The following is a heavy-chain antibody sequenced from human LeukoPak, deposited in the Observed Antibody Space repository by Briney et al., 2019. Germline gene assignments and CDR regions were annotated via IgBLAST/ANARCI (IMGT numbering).Heavy chain of an antibody. CDR2: ISGSGGNT. V-gene: IGHV3-23*01. CDR3: AKAGLLWFGELAS. Sequence: GGSLRLSCAASGFTFSSYAMNWVRQAPGKGLEWVSTISGSGGNTYYADSVKGRFTISRDNSKNTLYLQMNSLRAEDTAVYYCAKAGLLWFGELASWGQGTLVTVSS. D-gene: IGHD3-10*01. J-gene: IGHJ4*02. CDR1: GFTFSSYA.